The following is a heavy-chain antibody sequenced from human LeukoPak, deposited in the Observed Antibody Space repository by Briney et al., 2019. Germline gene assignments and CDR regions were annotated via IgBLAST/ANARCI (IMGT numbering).Heavy chain of an antibody. CDR1: GFTVSSNY. V-gene: IGHV3-66*01. CDR2: IYSGGST. J-gene: IGHJ3*02. CDR3: ARTLDRRDAFDI. Sequence: GGSLRLSCAASGFTVSSNYMSWVRQAPGKGLEWVSVIYSGGSTYYADSVKGRFTISRDNSKNTLYLQMNSLRAEDTAVYYCARTLDRRDAFDIWGQGTMVTVSS.